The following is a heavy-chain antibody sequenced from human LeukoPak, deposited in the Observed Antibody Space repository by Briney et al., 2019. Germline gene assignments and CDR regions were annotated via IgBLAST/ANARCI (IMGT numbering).Heavy chain of an antibody. CDR1: GFAVSSNY. CDR2: IYLDGRA. D-gene: IGHD5-24*01. Sequence: PGWSLRLSCAASGFAVSSNYMNWVRQAPGKGLEWVTVIYLDGRADYADSVKGRFTISSDNSKNTVYLQMNSLKDEDTAVYYCARDAETSLANWGQGTLVSVSP. J-gene: IGHJ4*02. CDR3: ARDAETSLAN. V-gene: IGHV3-66*01.